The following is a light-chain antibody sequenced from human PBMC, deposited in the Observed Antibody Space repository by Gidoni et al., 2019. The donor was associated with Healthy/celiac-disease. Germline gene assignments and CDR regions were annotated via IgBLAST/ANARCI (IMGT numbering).Light chain of an antibody. V-gene: IGKV3-20*01. CDR3: QQYGSSPRT. Sequence: EIVLTQSPGTLSLSPGERATLSCRASQSVSSSYLAWYQQKPGQAPRLLIYGASSRATGIPDRFSGSGSGTDFTLTISRRDPEDFAVYYCQQYGSSPRTFXQXTKVEIK. CDR2: GAS. J-gene: IGKJ1*01. CDR1: QSVSSSY.